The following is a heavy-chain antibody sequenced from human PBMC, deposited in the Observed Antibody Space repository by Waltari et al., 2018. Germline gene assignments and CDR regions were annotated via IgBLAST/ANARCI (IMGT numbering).Heavy chain of an antibody. V-gene: IGHV3-53*01. D-gene: IGHD6-13*01. CDR3: ARDSPIYSSPYYYYYMDV. Sequence: EVQLVESGGGLIQPGGSLRLSCAASGFTVSSNYMSWVRQAPGKGLEWVSVIYSGGSTYYADSVKGRFTISRDNSKNTLYLQMNSLRAEDTAVYYCARDSPIYSSPYYYYYMDVWGKGTTVTVSS. J-gene: IGHJ6*03. CDR1: GFTVSSNY. CDR2: IYSGGST.